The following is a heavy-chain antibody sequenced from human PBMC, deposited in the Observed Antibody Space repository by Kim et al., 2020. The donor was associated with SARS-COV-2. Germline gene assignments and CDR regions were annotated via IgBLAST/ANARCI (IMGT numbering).Heavy chain of an antibody. CDR1: GFTFSSYA. CDR3: ARSIAVAGTDFHYGMDV. Sequence: GGSLRLSCAASGFTFSSYAMHWVRQAPGKGLEWVAVISYDGSNKYYADSVKGRFTISRDNSKNTLYLQMNSLRAEDTAVYYCARSIAVAGTDFHYGMDV. D-gene: IGHD6-19*01. V-gene: IGHV3-30-3*01. J-gene: IGHJ6*01. CDR2: ISYDGSNK.